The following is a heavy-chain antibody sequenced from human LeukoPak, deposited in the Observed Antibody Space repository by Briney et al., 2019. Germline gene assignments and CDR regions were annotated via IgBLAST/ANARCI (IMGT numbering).Heavy chain of an antibody. CDR2: IRYDGSNK. CDR1: GFTFSSYG. D-gene: IGHD6-19*01. J-gene: IGHJ4*02. V-gene: IGHV3-30*02. CDR3: AKDLSGWADY. Sequence: GGSLRLSCAASGFTFSSYGMHWVRQAPGKGLEWVAFIRYDGSNKYYADSVKGRFTITRDNSKNTLYLQMNSLRAEDAAVYYCAKDLSGWADYWGQGTLVTVSS.